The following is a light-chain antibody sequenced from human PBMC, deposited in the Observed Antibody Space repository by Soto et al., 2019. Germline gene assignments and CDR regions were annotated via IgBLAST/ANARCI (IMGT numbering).Light chain of an antibody. CDR2: AVS. V-gene: IGKV1-39*01. Sequence: DIQMTQSPSSVSASVGDRVTITCRAGQTVIRYLNWYQQKPGRAPNLLIYAVSNLQSGVPSRFSGSGSGTDFTLTISCLQSEDFATYYCQQYYSFPPTFGQGTKVDIK. CDR1: QTVIRY. CDR3: QQYYSFPPT. J-gene: IGKJ1*01.